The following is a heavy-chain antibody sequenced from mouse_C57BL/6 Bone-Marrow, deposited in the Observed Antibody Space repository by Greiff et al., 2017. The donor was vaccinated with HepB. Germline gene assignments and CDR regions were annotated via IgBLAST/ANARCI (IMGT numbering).Heavy chain of an antibody. CDR2: IYPGNGDT. Sequence: LQESGAELARPGASVKMSCKASGYTFTSYTMHWVKQRPGQGLEWIGAIYPGNGDTSYNQKFKGKATLTADKSSSTAYMQLSSLTSEDSAVYYCARESGDYDGYFDYWGQGTTLTVSS. D-gene: IGHD2-4*01. V-gene: IGHV1-4*01. J-gene: IGHJ2*01. CDR3: ARESGDYDGYFDY. CDR1: GYTFTSYT.